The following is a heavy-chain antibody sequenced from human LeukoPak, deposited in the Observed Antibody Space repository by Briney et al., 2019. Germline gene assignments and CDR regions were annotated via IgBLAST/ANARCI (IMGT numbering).Heavy chain of an antibody. CDR3: ARVKAAAGPFDY. CDR1: GFTVSSNY. Sequence: GGSLRLSCAASGFTVSSNYMGWVRQAPGKGLEWVSVIYSGGSTYYADSVKGRFTISRDNSKNTLYLQMNSLRAEDMAVYYCARVKAAAGPFDYWGQGTLVTVSS. V-gene: IGHV3-53*01. CDR2: IYSGGST. J-gene: IGHJ4*02. D-gene: IGHD6-13*01.